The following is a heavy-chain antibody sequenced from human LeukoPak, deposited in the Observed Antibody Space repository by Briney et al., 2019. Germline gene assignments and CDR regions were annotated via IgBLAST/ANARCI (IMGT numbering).Heavy chain of an antibody. J-gene: IGHJ6*02. Sequence: ASVKVSCKASGYTFTSYGINWVRQATGQGLEWMGWMNPNSGNTGYAQKFQGRVTMTRNTSISTAYMELSSLRSEDTAVYYCARSGYCSSTSCDGYYYYYGMDVWGQGTTVTVSS. V-gene: IGHV1-8*01. CDR1: GYTFTSYG. D-gene: IGHD2-2*03. CDR3: ARSGYCSSTSCDGYYYYYGMDV. CDR2: MNPNSGNT.